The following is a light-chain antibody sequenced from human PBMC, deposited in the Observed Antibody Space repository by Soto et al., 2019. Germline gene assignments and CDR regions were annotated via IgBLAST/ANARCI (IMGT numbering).Light chain of an antibody. CDR1: SSNIGAGYD. V-gene: IGLV1-40*01. Sequence: QSVLTQPPSVSGAPGQRVTISCTGSSSNIGAGYDVHWYQQLPGTAPKLLIYGNSNRPSGVPDRFSGSKSGTSASLAITGLQAEDEADYYCQSYDSSLRGPVFGGGPKLTVL. CDR2: GNS. J-gene: IGLJ2*01. CDR3: QSYDSSLRGPV.